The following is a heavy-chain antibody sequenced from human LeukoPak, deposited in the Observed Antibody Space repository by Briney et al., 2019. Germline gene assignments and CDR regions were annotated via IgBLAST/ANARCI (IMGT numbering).Heavy chain of an antibody. Sequence: SETLSLTCNVSGYSISSGYFWGWIRQPPGKGLEWIGCIFHTGSTYYNPSLKSRVTISVDTSKNQFSLKLSSVTAADTAVYYCAREVRYCSSTSCWNYFDYWGQGTLVTVSS. J-gene: IGHJ4*02. CDR1: GYSISSGYF. CDR3: AREVRYCSSTSCWNYFDY. CDR2: IFHTGST. V-gene: IGHV4-38-2*02. D-gene: IGHD2-2*01.